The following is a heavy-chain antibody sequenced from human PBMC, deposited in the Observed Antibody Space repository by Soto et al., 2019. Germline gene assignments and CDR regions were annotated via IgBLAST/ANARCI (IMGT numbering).Heavy chain of an antibody. CDR1: GFTFTSSA. CDR2: IVVGSGNT. CDR3: AASYPSGSYHQSGYYYYGIDV. Sequence: SVKVSCKASGFTFTSSAVQWVRQARGQRLEWIGWIVVGSGNTNYAQKFQERVTITRDMSTSTAYMELSSLRSEDTAVYYCAASYPSGSYHQSGYYYYGIDVWGQATT. V-gene: IGHV1-58*01. J-gene: IGHJ6*02. D-gene: IGHD6-19*01.